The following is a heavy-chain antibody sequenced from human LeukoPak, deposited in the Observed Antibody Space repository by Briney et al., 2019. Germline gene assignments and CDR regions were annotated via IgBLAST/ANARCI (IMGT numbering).Heavy chain of an antibody. J-gene: IGHJ4*02. CDR2: VGGRGVKT. Sequence: GGSLRLSCAASGFTFSNYAIHWVRQAPGKGLEWVSIVGGRGVKTYYADSVKGRFTISRDNSKTTVYLQMNSLRAEDTAVYYCAKRGDCSGTCTYDYWGQGTLVTVSS. D-gene: IGHD2-2*01. CDR3: AKRGDCSGTCTYDY. CDR1: GFTFSNYA. V-gene: IGHV3-23*01.